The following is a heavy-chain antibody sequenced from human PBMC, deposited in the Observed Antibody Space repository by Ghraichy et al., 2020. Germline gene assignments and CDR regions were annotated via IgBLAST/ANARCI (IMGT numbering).Heavy chain of an antibody. V-gene: IGHV3-15*01. CDR1: GFTFSNAW. D-gene: IGHD2-15*01. CDR3: ATGYCSGGSCYYYGMDL. J-gene: IGHJ6*02. Sequence: GESLNISCAASGFTFSNAWMSWVRQAPGKGLEWVGLFKSKTGGGTTDYAAPVKGRFTISRDDSKNTLYLQMNSLKTEDTAVYYCATGYCSGGSCYYYGMDLWGQGTTVTVSS. CDR2: FKSKTGGGTT.